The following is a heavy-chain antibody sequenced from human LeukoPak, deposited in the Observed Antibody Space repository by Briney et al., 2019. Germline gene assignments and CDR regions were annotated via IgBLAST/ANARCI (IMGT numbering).Heavy chain of an antibody. CDR1: GFTFSSYG. Sequence: GRSLRLSSAASGFTFSSYGMHWVRQAPGKGLEWVAVISYDGSNKYYADSVKGRFTISRDNSKNTLYLQMNSLRAEDTAVYYCAEEFKRDAFDIWGQGTMVTVSS. D-gene: IGHD5-24*01. CDR2: ISYDGSNK. CDR3: AEEFKRDAFDI. V-gene: IGHV3-30*18. J-gene: IGHJ3*02.